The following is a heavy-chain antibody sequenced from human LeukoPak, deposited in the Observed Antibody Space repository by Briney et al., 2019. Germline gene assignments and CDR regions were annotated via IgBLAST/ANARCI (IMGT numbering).Heavy chain of an antibody. CDR3: ARGNILTGYCFDF. J-gene: IGHJ4*02. Sequence: SETLSLTCAVYGGTITGYYWSWIRQTPGRGLEWVGEIHYTGATSYKPSLKSRATISTDTSKNQFSLRLSSVTAADTAVYYCARGNILTGYCFDFWGQGALVTVSS. CDR1: GGTITGYY. D-gene: IGHD3-9*01. V-gene: IGHV4-34*01. CDR2: IHYTGAT.